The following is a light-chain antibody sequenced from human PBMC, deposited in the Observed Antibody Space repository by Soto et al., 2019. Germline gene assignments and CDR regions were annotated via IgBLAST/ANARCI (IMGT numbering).Light chain of an antibody. J-gene: IGKJ1*01. Sequence: DIQMTQSPSTLSSSLGDSVTITCRASQSISSWLAWYQQKPGKAPKLLSYDASSLESGVPSRFSGSGSGTEFTLTISSLQPDDFATYYCQQYNSYSPWTCGQGTKVDIK. V-gene: IGKV1-5*01. CDR1: QSISSW. CDR2: DAS. CDR3: QQYNSYSPWT.